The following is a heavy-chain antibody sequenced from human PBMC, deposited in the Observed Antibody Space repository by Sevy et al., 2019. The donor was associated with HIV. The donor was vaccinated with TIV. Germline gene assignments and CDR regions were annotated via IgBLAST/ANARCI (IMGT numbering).Heavy chain of an antibody. J-gene: IGHJ4*02. CDR1: GYIFRSYG. CDR2: ISPYTGDT. D-gene: IGHD2-2*01. V-gene: IGHV1-18*01. Sequence: ASVKVSCRASGYIFRSYGISWVRQAPGQGLEWMGWISPYTGDTDFAQKVQGRVSMTSDTSTSTAYMELRSRRSDDTAVHYCARDKPQGVVVLPGAMWGGVDYWGQGNLVTVSS. CDR3: ARDKPQGVVVLPGAMWGGVDY.